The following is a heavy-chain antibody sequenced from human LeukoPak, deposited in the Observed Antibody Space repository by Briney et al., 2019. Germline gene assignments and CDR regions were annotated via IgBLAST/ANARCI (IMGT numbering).Heavy chain of an antibody. CDR3: AREGHYYYGMDV. V-gene: IGHV1-2*02. J-gene: IGHJ6*02. Sequence: ASVKVSCKASGHTFTGYYMHWVRQAPGQGLEWMGWINPNSGGTNYAQKFQGRVTMTRDTSISTAYMELSRLRSDDTAVYYCAREGHYYYGMDVWGQGTTVTVSS. CDR1: GHTFTGYY. CDR2: INPNSGGT.